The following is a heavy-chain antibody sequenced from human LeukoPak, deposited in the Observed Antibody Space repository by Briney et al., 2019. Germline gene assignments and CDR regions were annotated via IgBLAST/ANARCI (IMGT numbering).Heavy chain of an antibody. V-gene: IGHV3-30-3*01. CDR2: ISYDGSNK. CDR3: ARDRLDITVAGTVDY. CDR1: GFTFSSYP. J-gene: IGHJ4*02. Sequence: GGSLTLSCAASGFTFSSYPMHWVRQAPGKGLEWVAVISYDGSNKYYADSVKGRFTISRDNSKNTLYLQMDSLRAEDTAVYYCARDRLDITVAGTVDYWGQGTLVTVSS. D-gene: IGHD6-19*01.